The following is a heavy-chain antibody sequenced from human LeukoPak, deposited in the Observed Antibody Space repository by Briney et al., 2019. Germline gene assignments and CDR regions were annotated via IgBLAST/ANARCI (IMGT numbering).Heavy chain of an antibody. CDR3: ARDYDFWSGYSPGLFDY. J-gene: IGHJ4*02. CDR2: IKQDGSEK. CDR1: GFTFSSYW. Sequence: PGGSLRLSCAASGFTFSSYWMSWVRQAPGKGLEWVANIKQDGSEKYYVDSVKGRFTISRDNANNSLYLQMNSLRAEDTAVYYCARDYDFWSGYSPGLFDYWGQGTLVTVSS. D-gene: IGHD3-3*01. V-gene: IGHV3-7*03.